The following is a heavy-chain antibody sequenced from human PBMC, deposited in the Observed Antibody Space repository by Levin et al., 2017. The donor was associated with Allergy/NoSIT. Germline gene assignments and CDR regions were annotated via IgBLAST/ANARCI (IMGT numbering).Heavy chain of an antibody. D-gene: IGHD5-12*01. V-gene: IGHV3-13*01. CDR1: GFTFSSYD. Sequence: GGSLRLSCAASGFTFSSYDMHWVRQATGKGLEWVSAIGTAGDTYYPGSVKGRFTISRENAKNSLYLQMNSLRAGDTAVYYCARSSRLRSPYYYYGMDVWGQGTTVTVSS. CDR3: ARSSRLRSPYYYYGMDV. J-gene: IGHJ6*02. CDR2: IGTAGDT.